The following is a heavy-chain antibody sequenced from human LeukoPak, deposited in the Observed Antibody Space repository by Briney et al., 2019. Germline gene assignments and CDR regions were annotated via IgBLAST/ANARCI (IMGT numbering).Heavy chain of an antibody. Sequence: PGRSLRLSCAASGFIFRNYGLHWVRQAPGKGLEWVAVIWHDGGDYYADSVKGRFSIPRDDSENTVSLPKDSLRDEDTGVYYCARDALQRRDYDSMGYWGQGTRVSVSS. J-gene: IGHJ4*02. CDR1: GFIFRNYG. CDR2: IWHDGGD. V-gene: IGHV3-33*01. CDR3: ARDALQRRDYDSMGY. D-gene: IGHD3-22*01.